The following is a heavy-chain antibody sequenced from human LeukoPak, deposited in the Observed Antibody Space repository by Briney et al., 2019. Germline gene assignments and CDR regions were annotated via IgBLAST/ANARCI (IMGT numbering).Heavy chain of an antibody. CDR3: ARDSGSGWYGGAFDI. D-gene: IGHD6-19*01. CDR1: GFTFSSYA. CDR2: ISSNGGST. Sequence: GGSLRLSCSASGFTFSSYAMHWVRQAPGKGLEYVSVISSNGGSTYYADSVKGRFTISRDNSKNTLYLQMSSLRAEDTAVYYCARDSGSGWYGGAFDIWGQGTMVTVSS. V-gene: IGHV3-64D*09. J-gene: IGHJ3*02.